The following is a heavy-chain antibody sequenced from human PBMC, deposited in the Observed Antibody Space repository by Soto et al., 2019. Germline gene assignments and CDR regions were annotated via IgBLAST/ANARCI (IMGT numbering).Heavy chain of an antibody. CDR2: IYYRVST. CDR1: GGSISSDY. J-gene: IGHJ5*02. D-gene: IGHD5-12*01. CDR3: ARDVFDPYEMATKGGLGSWFDH. V-gene: IGHV4-59*01. Sequence: PSETLSLTCTVSGGSISSDYWSWSRQPPGKRLAGSGYIYYRVSTNYNPSLKCHIPISVDTSNNQFALTLSSVTAAETAVYYCARDVFDPYEMATKGGLGSWFDHWGQGTLVTVSS.